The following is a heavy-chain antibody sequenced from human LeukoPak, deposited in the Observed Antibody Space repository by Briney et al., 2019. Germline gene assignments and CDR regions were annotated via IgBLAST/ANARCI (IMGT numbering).Heavy chain of an antibody. CDR3: ARVSKVRGVIDDFDY. J-gene: IGHJ4*02. CDR1: GGSISSGSYY. CDR2: IYTSGST. D-gene: IGHD3-10*01. V-gene: IGHV4-61*02. Sequence: SQTLSLTCTVSGGSISSGSYYWSWIRQPAGKGLEWIGRIYTSGSTNYNPSLKSRVTISVDTSKNQFSLKLSSVTAADTAVYYCARVSKVRGVIDDFDYWGQGTLVTVSS.